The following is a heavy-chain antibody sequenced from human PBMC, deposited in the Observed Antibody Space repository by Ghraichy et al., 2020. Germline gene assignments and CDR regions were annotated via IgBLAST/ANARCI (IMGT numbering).Heavy chain of an antibody. V-gene: IGHV3-23*01. D-gene: IGHD3-10*01. Sequence: GGSLRLSCAASGFTFSSCAMSWVRQAPGKGPEWVSAISGSGGSTYYADSVKGRFTISRDNSKNTLSLQMNSLRAEDTAVYYCAKHDASLVRGVIYYYYYGMDVWGQGTPVTVSS. CDR3: AKHDASLVRGVIYYYYYGMDV. CDR2: ISGSGGST. CDR1: GFTFSSCA. J-gene: IGHJ6*02.